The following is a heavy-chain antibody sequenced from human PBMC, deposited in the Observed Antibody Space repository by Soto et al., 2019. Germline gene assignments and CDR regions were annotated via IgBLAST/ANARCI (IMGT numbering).Heavy chain of an antibody. V-gene: IGHV4-39*01. J-gene: IGHJ4*02. CDR3: ARPSNGAHFDH. Sequence: QLQLQESGPGLVKPSETLSLTCTVSGGSISSSSYYWGWIRQPPGKGLEWIGSIYYSGSTYYNPSLKRRVTISVEKSKNQFSPKLDSVTAADPAVYFCARPSNGAHFDHWGQGTLVTVSS. D-gene: IGHD3-10*01. CDR1: GGSISSSSYY. CDR2: IYYSGST.